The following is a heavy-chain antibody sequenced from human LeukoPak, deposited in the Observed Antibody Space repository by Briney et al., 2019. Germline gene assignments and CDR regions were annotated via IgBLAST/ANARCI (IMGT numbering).Heavy chain of an antibody. V-gene: IGHV1-46*01. CDR3: ARDTTVTNLFDY. CDR1: GYTFTSYY. D-gene: IGHD4-17*01. CDR2: INPSGGST. Sequence: GASVKVSCKASGYTFTSYYMHWMRQAPGQGLEWMGIINPSGGSTSYAQKFQGRVTMTRDTSTSTVYMELSSLRSEDTAVYYCARDTTVTNLFDYWGQGTLVTVSS. J-gene: IGHJ4*02.